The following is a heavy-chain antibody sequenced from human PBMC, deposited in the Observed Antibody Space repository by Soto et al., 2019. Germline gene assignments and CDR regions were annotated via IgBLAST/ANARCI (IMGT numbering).Heavy chain of an antibody. CDR2: IHYSGTT. V-gene: IGHV4-59*01. J-gene: IGHJ4*02. CDR3: ARYNSYAIDY. Sequence: LSLTCTVSGTSISSYSWSWIRQPPGKGLEWIANIHYSGTTNYNPSLASRVTLSVDTSKNQFSLKMTSVTAADRAMYFCARYNSYAIDYWGRGTLVTVSS. D-gene: IGHD2-8*01. CDR1: GTSISSYS.